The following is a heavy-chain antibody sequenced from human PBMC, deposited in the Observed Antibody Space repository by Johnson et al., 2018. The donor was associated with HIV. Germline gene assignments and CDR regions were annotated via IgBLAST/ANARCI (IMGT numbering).Heavy chain of an antibody. V-gene: IGHV3-30-3*01. D-gene: IGHD3-3*01. CDR1: GFTFSSYA. Sequence: QVQLVESGGGVVQPGRSLRLSCAASGFTFSSYAMHWVRQAPGKGLEWVAVISYDGSNKYYADSVKGRFTISRDNSKNTLYLQMNSLRAEDTAVYYCAREGYYNFWCGADAFDIWGQGTMVTVSS. J-gene: IGHJ3*02. CDR2: ISYDGSNK. CDR3: AREGYYNFWCGADAFDI.